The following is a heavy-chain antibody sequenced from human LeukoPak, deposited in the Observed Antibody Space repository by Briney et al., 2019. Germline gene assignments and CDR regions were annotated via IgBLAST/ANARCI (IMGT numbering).Heavy chain of an antibody. Sequence: GGSLRLSCAASGFTFDDYTMHWVRQAPGKGLEWVSLISWDGGSTYYADSVKGRFTISRDNSKNSLYLQMNSLRTEDTALYYCAKDGTPEGSGSYYTDRGQGTLVTVSS. D-gene: IGHD3-10*01. CDR2: ISWDGGST. V-gene: IGHV3-43*01. CDR3: AKDGTPEGSGSYYTD. CDR1: GFTFDDYT. J-gene: IGHJ4*02.